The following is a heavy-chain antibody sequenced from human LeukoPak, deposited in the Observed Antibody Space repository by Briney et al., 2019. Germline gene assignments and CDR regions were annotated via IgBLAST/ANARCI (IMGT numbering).Heavy chain of an antibody. J-gene: IGHJ5*02. CDR2: ISPSGGST. CDR1: GYTFTSYD. Sequence: ASVTVSCKASGYTFTSYDINWVRQAPGQGPEWMGVISPSGGSTTYAQKFQGRVTLTRDMSTSTDYLELSSLRSEDTAVYYCARVDGSCSGGSCPSGNWFDPWGQGTLVTVSS. V-gene: IGHV1-46*01. CDR3: ARVDGSCSGGSCPSGNWFDP. D-gene: IGHD2-15*01.